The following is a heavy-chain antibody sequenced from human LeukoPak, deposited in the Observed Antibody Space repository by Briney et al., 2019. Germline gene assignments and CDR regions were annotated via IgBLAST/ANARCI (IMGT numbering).Heavy chain of an antibody. Sequence: ASVKVSCKASGYTFTSYAMHRVRQAPGQRLEWMGWINAGNGNTKYSQKFQGRVTITRDTSASTAYMELSSLRSEDTAVYYCARDQQQLTPFDYWGQGTLVTVSS. D-gene: IGHD6-13*01. CDR1: GYTFTSYA. V-gene: IGHV1-3*01. CDR2: INAGNGNT. J-gene: IGHJ4*02. CDR3: ARDQQQLTPFDY.